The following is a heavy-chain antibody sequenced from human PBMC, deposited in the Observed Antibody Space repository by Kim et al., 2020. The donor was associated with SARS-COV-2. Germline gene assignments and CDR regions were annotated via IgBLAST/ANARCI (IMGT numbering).Heavy chain of an antibody. CDR3: ARHKYYGSGSSDY. Sequence: YSPSLQGHVTISADKSISTAYLQWSSLKASDTAMYYCARHKYYGSGSSDYWGQGTLVTVSS. J-gene: IGHJ4*02. V-gene: IGHV5-10-1*01. D-gene: IGHD3-10*01.